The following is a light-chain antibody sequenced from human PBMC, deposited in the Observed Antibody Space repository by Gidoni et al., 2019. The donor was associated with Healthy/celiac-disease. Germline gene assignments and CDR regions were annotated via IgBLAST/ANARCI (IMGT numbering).Light chain of an antibody. CDR2: KAS. CDR3: QQYNSYST. V-gene: IGKV1-5*03. CDR1: QSISSW. Sequence: DIQMTQSPSTLSASVGDRVTITCRASQSISSWLAWYQQKPGKAPKLLSYKASSLESGVPSRFSGSGSGTEFTLTISSLQPDVFATYYCQQYNSYSTFGQGTKVEIK. J-gene: IGKJ1*01.